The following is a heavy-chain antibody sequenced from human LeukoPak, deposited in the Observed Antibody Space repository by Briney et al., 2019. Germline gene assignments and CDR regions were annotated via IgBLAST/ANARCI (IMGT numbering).Heavy chain of an antibody. CDR1: GYTFTSYG. D-gene: IGHD2-2*01. V-gene: IGHV1-18*01. Sequence: ASVKVSCKASGYTFTSYGISWVRQAPGQGLEWMGWISAYNGNTNYAQKLQGRVTMTTDTSTSTAYMELRSLRSDDTAVYYCARSPSLRYQLLEGLHYYYMDVWGKGTTVTVSS. CDR2: ISAYNGNT. CDR3: ARSPSLRYQLLEGLHYYYMDV. J-gene: IGHJ6*03.